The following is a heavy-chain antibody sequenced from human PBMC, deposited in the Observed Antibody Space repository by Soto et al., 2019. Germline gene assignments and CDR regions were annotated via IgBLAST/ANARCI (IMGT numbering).Heavy chain of an antibody. CDR3: AKDLFQKTWSLPGE. D-gene: IGHD2-8*02. J-gene: IGHJ4*02. V-gene: IGHV3-30*18. Sequence: QVQLVESGGGVVQPGRSLRLSCVGSGFIFSDYGMHWVRQAPGKGLEWVALISHDGRNKYYPDSVKGRFTISRDNSKDTLYLQMNSLRVEDTAMYYCAKDLFQKTWSLPGEWGQGTLVTVSS. CDR2: ISHDGRNK. CDR1: GFIFSDYG.